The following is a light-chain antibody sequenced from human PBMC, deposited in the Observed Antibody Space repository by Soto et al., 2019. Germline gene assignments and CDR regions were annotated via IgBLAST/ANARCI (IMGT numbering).Light chain of an antibody. V-gene: IGLV2-8*01. J-gene: IGLJ1*01. CDR2: EVT. CDR3: SSYTGGNPSYV. Sequence: QAPLTQPPSASVSPGQSVTISCTGTSSDVGGYDYVSWYQQHPGKAPKLMIYEVTIRPSGVSDRFSGSKSGNTASLTVSGLQAEDEADYYCSSYTGGNPSYVFGTGTKVTVL. CDR1: SSDVGGYDY.